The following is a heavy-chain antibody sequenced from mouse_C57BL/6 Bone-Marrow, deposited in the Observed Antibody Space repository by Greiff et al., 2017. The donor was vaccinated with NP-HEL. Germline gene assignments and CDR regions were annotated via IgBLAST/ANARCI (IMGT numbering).Heavy chain of an antibody. V-gene: IGHV8-12*01. CDR3: ARDDYDGDAFAY. D-gene: IGHD2-4*01. CDR2: IYWDDDK. J-gene: IGHJ3*01. CDR1: GFSLSTSGMG. Sequence: QVTLKESGPGILQSSQTLSLTCSFSGFSLSTSGMGVSWISQPSGKGLEWLAHIYWDDDKRYNPSLKSQLTISEDTSRNQVFLKITSVDTADTATYYCARDDYDGDAFAYWGQGNLVTVTA.